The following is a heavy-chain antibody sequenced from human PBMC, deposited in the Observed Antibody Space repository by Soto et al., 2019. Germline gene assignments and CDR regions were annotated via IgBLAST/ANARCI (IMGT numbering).Heavy chain of an antibody. CDR1: GGTFSSYT. D-gene: IGHD3-16*01. Sequence: QVQLVQSGAEVKKPGSSVKVSCKASGGTFSSYTISWVRQAPGQGLEWMGRIIPILGIANYAQKFQGRVTITADKSTSTAYMELSSLRSEDTAVYYCARAYSMGAARGIDYWGQGTLVTVSS. V-gene: IGHV1-69*02. CDR2: IIPILGIA. J-gene: IGHJ4*02. CDR3: ARAYSMGAARGIDY.